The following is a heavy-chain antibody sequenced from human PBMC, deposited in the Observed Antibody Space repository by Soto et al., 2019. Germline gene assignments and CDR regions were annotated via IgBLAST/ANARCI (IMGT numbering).Heavy chain of an antibody. CDR2: IYFAGTT. V-gene: IGHV4-59*08. J-gene: IGHJ4*02. D-gene: IGHD6-13*01. CDR1: DGSLSPNY. CDR3: ARQYSNAFDY. Sequence: SETLSLTCTVSDGSLSPNYWSWIRQPPGKGLEWIGYIYFAGTTTYNPSLQSRVSISLDTSKNEVSLKLSSVTAADTAVYYCARQYSNAFDYWGQGTLVTVS.